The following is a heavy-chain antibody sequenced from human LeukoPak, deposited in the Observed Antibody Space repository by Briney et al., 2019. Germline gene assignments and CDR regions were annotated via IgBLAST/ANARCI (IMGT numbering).Heavy chain of an antibody. V-gene: IGHV3-7*01. Sequence: GGSLRLSCAASGFTVSSNYMSWVRQAPGKGLEWVANIQRDGSDKYYVDSVVGRFAISRDNAKNSLYLQMYSLRVEDTAVYYCAREVASGAFDIWGQGTMVTVSS. CDR2: IQRDGSDK. CDR1: GFTVSSNY. J-gene: IGHJ3*02. CDR3: AREVASGAFDI.